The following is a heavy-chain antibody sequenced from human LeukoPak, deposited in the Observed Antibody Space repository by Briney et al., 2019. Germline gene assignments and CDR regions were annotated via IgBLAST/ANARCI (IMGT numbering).Heavy chain of an antibody. Sequence: ASVKVSCKASGYTFTSYYMHWVRQAPGQGLEWMGWISPYNGNRNYAEKLQGRVTMTTDTSTNTAYMELRSLRSDDTAVYYCARGNSGYEGYYYMDVWGKGTTVTVSS. CDR2: ISPYNGNR. V-gene: IGHV1-18*04. J-gene: IGHJ6*03. D-gene: IGHD5-12*01. CDR3: ARGNSGYEGYYYMDV. CDR1: GYTFTSYY.